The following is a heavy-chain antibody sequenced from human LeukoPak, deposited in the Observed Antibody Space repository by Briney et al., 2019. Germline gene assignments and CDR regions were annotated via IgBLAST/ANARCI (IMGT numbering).Heavy chain of an antibody. CDR3: ARLSKGQFFDDIFDY. V-gene: IGHV4-39*01. J-gene: IGHJ4*01. CDR1: GGSVSSSSYY. D-gene: IGHD3/OR15-3a*01. CDR2: IYYSGST. Sequence: SETLSLTCTVSGGSVSSSSYYWGWIRQPPGKGLEWIGNIYYSGSTYYNPSLTSRVTMSVDTSNNQFSLKMHSVTAADTAVYYGARLSKGQFFDDIFDYGGHVTLVTVSS.